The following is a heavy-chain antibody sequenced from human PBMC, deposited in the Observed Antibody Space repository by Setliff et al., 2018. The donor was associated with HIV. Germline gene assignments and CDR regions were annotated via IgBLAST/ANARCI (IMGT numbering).Heavy chain of an antibody. CDR1: GDTFSTFA. D-gene: IGHD3-10*01. J-gene: IGHJ4*02. Sequence: VASVKVSCKASGDTFSTFAIIWVRQAPGQGLEWMGGIIPKSNTPDYAQIFKGRLTITADESTSTAHMELVGLTSEDTAVYYCARGSPIVWFGEFLYPEIDYWGQGSLVTVS. CDR2: IIPKSNTP. CDR3: ARGSPIVWFGEFLYPEIDY. V-gene: IGHV1-69*13.